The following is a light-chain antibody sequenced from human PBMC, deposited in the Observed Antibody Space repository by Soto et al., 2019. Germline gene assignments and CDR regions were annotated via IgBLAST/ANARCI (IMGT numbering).Light chain of an antibody. CDR3: ISYTSSSTWV. CDR2: DVS. J-gene: IGLJ3*02. Sequence: QSALTQPASVSGSPRQSITISCTGTTSDVGGYNYVSWFQQHPGKAPKLMIYDVSDRPSGVSDRFSGSKSGNTASLTISGLQAEDEADYYCISYTSSSTWVFGAGTKLTVL. CDR1: TSDVGGYNY. V-gene: IGLV2-14*01.